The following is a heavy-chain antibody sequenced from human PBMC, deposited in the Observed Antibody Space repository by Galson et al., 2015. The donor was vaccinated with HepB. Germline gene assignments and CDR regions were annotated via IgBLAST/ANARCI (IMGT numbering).Heavy chain of an antibody. Sequence: SVKVSCKASGYTFTSYYMHWVRQAPGQGLEWMGIINPSGGSTSYAQKFQGRVTMTRDTSTSTVYMELSSLRSEDTAVYYCARDPTYYYDSSGYHPGWLDPWGQGTLVTVSS. CDR3: ARDPTYYYDSSGYHPGWLDP. V-gene: IGHV1-46*03. J-gene: IGHJ5*02. D-gene: IGHD3-22*01. CDR1: GYTFTSYY. CDR2: INPSGGST.